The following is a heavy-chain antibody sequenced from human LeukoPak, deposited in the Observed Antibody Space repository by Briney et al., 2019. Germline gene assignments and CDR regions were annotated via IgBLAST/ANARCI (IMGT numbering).Heavy chain of an antibody. CDR2: IYYSGNT. D-gene: IGHD3-10*01. J-gene: IGHJ6*02. Sequence: PSETLSLTCTVPGGSISSSSYYWGWIRQPPGKGLEWIGSIYYSGNTYYNPSLKSRVTISVDKSKNQFSLKLSSVTAADTAVYYCARQGRGYYGMDVWGQGTKVTVSS. CDR1: GGSISSSSYY. CDR3: ARQGRGYYGMDV. V-gene: IGHV4-39*01.